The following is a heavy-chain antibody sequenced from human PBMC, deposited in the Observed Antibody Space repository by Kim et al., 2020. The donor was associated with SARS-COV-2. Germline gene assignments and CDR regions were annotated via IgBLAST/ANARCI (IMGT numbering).Heavy chain of an antibody. V-gene: IGHV4-31*03. CDR3: ARVRGSYFDL. CDR1: GGSISSSGYY. D-gene: IGHD3-10*01. Sequence: SETLSLTCTVSGGSISSSGYYWSWIRQHPGKGLEWIGYIYYSGSTYYNPSLKSRVTISVDTSKNQFSLKLSSVTAADTAVYYCARVRGSYFDLWGRGTLGTVSS. J-gene: IGHJ2*01. CDR2: IYYSGST.